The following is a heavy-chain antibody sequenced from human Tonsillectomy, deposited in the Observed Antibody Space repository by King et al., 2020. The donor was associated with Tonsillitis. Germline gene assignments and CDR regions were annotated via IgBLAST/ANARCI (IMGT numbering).Heavy chain of an antibody. CDR3: ARVECGGDCYFDY. Sequence: VQLVESGAEVKKPGASVRVSCKTSGYTFTDYYIHWVRQAPGQGLEWMGWINTNSGGTNYLQKFQGRVTMTRDTSISTAYMELSSLRSDEPAVYYCARVECGGDCYFDYWGQGTLVTVSS. J-gene: IGHJ4*02. D-gene: IGHD2-21*02. CDR1: GYTFTDYY. CDR2: INTNSGGT. V-gene: IGHV1-2*02.